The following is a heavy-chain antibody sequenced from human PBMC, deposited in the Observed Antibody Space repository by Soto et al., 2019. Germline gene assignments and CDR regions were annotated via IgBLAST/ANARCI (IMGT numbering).Heavy chain of an antibody. J-gene: IGHJ3*02. CDR1: GYTFTSYD. V-gene: IGHV1-8*01. Sequence: ASVKVSCKASGYTFTSYDINWVRQATGQGLEWMGWMNPNSGNTGYAQKFQGRVTMTRNTSISTAYMELSSLRSEDTAVYYCAKDPLDIVVVPAATDIWGQGTMVTVSS. CDR2: MNPNSGNT. D-gene: IGHD2-2*03. CDR3: AKDPLDIVVVPAATDI.